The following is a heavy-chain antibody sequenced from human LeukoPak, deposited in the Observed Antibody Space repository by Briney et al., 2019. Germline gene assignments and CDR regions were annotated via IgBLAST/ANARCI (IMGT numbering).Heavy chain of an antibody. Sequence: PSETLSLTCTVSGGSISGYFWSWIRQPPGKGLEWIGXXHYSGSTKYNPSLNSRVTISVDTSKNQFSLSLSSVTAADTAVYYRARYGITIVRGGKYYFDSWGQGTLVTVSS. CDR2: XHYSGST. J-gene: IGHJ4*02. CDR1: GGSISGYF. D-gene: IGHD3-10*01. V-gene: IGHV4-59*08. CDR3: ARYGITIVRGGKYYFDS.